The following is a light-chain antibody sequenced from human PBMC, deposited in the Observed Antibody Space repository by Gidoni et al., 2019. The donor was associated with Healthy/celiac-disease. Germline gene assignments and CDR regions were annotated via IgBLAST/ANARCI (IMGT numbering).Light chain of an antibody. CDR3: SSYTSSSTLDVV. CDR1: SSDVGGYNY. CDR2: EVR. Sequence: QSALTQPASVSGSPGQSITISCTGTSSDVGGYNYVSWYQQHPGKAPKLMIYEVRNRPSGVSTRFSGSKSGNTASLTISGLQAEDEADYYCSSYTSSSTLDVVFGGGTKLTVL. V-gene: IGLV2-14*01. J-gene: IGLJ2*01.